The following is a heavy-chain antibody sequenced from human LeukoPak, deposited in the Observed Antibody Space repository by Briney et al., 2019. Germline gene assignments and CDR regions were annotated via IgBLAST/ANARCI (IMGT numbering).Heavy chain of an antibody. D-gene: IGHD3-22*01. J-gene: IGHJ3*02. V-gene: IGHV3-21*01. CDR1: GFTFGSYS. Sequence: GGSLRLSCAASGFTFGSYSMNWVRQAPGKGLEWVSSISSSSSYIYYADSVKGRFTISRDNAKNSLYLQMNSLRAEDTAVYYCASPGYYYDSSGYQLDAFDIWGQGTMVTVSS. CDR3: ASPGYYYDSSGYQLDAFDI. CDR2: ISSSSSYI.